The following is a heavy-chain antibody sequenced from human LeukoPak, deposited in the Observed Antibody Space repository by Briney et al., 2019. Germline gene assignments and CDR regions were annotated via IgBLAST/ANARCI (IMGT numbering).Heavy chain of an antibody. CDR1: GYTFTNYY. J-gene: IGHJ6*03. CDR2: IIPRFGRA. CDR3: ARAYYGSGSYYTRGDYYYYYMDV. V-gene: IGHV1-69*06. Sequence: GASVTVSFKASGYTFTNYYMHWVRQAPGQGGEWMGGIIPRFGRANYAQKFQGRVTITADKSTSTAYMELRSLSSEDTAVYYCARAYYGSGSYYTRGDYYYYYMDVSGKGTTVTVSS. D-gene: IGHD3-10*01.